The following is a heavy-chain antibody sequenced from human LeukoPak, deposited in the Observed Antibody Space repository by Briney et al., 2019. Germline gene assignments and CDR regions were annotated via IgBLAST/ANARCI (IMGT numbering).Heavy chain of an antibody. CDR1: GFTFSDYY. D-gene: IGHD5/OR15-5a*01. V-gene: IGHV3-66*01. CDR2: IYSDGST. J-gene: IGHJ4*01. CDR3: ARSRGYSVHDALDY. Sequence: GGSLRLSCAASGFTFSDYYMSWVRQAPGKGLEWVSLIYSDGSTYYADSVKGRFTISRDNSKNTLYLQMNSLRAEDTAVYYCARSRGYSVHDALDYWGQGTLVTVSS.